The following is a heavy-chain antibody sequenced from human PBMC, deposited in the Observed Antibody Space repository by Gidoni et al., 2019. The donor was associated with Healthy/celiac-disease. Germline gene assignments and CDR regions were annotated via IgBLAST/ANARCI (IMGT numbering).Heavy chain of an antibody. J-gene: IGHJ4*02. V-gene: IGHV3-15*01. CDR1: GFTFSNAW. CDR2: IKSKTDGGTT. CDR3: STELGYGGFDY. Sequence: EVQLVESGGGLVKPGGSLRLSCAASGFTFSNAWMSWVRQAPGKGLEGVGRIKSKTDGGTTDYAAPVKGRFTISRDDSKNTLYLQMNSLKTEDTAVYYCSTELGYGGFDYWGQGTLVTVSS. D-gene: IGHD7-27*01.